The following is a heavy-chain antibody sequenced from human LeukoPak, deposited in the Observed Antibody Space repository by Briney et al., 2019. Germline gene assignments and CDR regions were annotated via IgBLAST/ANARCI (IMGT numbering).Heavy chain of an antibody. CDR3: AKDLPTDYDFWSGYFDY. J-gene: IGHJ4*02. D-gene: IGHD3-3*01. Sequence: PGGSLRLSCAASGFTFSSNSMNWVRQAPGKGLEWVSSISSSSSYIYYADSVKGRFTISRDNAKNSLYLQMNSLRAEDTAVYYCAKDLPTDYDFWSGYFDYWGQGTLVTVSS. V-gene: IGHV3-21*01. CDR2: ISSSSSYI. CDR1: GFTFSSNS.